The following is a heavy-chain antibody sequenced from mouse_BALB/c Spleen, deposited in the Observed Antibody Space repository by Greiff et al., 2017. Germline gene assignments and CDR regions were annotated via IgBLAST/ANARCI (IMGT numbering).Heavy chain of an antibody. CDR3: ARGRAYYGNYDAMDY. CDR1: GYSFTDYI. V-gene: IGHV1-18*01. Sequence: VQLQQTGPELVKPGASVKISCKASGYSFTDYIMLWVKQSHGKSLEWIGNINPYNGGTSYNQKFKGKATLTVDKSSSTAYMELLSLTSEDSAVYYCARGRAYYGNYDAMDYWGQGTSVTVSS. J-gene: IGHJ4*01. D-gene: IGHD2-10*01. CDR2: INPYNGGT.